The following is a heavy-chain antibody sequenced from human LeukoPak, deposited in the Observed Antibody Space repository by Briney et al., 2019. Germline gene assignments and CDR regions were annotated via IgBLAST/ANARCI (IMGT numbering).Heavy chain of an antibody. D-gene: IGHD4-17*01. V-gene: IGHV5-51*01. J-gene: IGHJ6*02. CDR3: ARSTATPYGDYGYGMDV. CDR2: IYPGDSDT. Sequence: GESLKISCKGSGYSFTSYWIGWVRQMPGKGLEWMGIIYPGDSDTRYSPSFQGQVTISADKSISTAYLQWSSLKASDTAMYYCARSTATPYGDYGYGMDVWGQGTTVTVSS. CDR1: GYSFTSYW.